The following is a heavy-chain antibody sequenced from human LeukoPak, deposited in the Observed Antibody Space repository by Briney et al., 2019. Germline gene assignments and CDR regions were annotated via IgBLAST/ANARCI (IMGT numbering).Heavy chain of an antibody. CDR2: ISGSGGST. D-gene: IGHD6-19*01. V-gene: IGHV3-23*01. CDR1: GFTFSSYA. Sequence: PGGSLRLSCAASGFTFSSYAMSWVRQAPGKGLEWVSAISGSGGSTYYADSVKGRFTISRDNSKNTLYLQMNSLRAGDTAVYYCARGDSSGWYLDYWGQGALVTVSS. J-gene: IGHJ4*02. CDR3: ARGDSSGWYLDY.